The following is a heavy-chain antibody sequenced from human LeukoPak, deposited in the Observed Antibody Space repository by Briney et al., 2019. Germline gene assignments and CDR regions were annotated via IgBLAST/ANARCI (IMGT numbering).Heavy chain of an antibody. J-gene: IGHJ4*02. CDR1: GFTVPDNY. CDR3: AKDRSVITLLNLFDY. D-gene: IGHD3-22*01. CDR2: ISGSGGST. Sequence: GGSLRLSCAASGFTVPDNYMNWVRQAPGKGLEWVSAISGSGGSTYYADSVKGRFTISRDNSKNTLYLQMNSLRAEDTAVYYCAKDRSVITLLNLFDYWGQGTLVTVSS. V-gene: IGHV3-23*01.